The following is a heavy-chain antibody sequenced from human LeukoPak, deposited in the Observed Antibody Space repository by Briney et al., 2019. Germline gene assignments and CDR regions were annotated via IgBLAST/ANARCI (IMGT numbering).Heavy chain of an antibody. V-gene: IGHV3-48*03. CDR3: ATTLYSSSWLSAYYYYYYMDV. D-gene: IGHD6-13*01. Sequence: PGGSLRLSCAASGFTFSSYEMNWVRQAPGKGLEWVSYISSSGSTIYYADSVKGRFTISRDNAKNSLYLQMNSLRAEDTAVYYCATTLYSSSWLSAYYYYYYMDVWGKGTTVTVSS. CDR1: GFTFSSYE. J-gene: IGHJ6*03. CDR2: ISSSGSTI.